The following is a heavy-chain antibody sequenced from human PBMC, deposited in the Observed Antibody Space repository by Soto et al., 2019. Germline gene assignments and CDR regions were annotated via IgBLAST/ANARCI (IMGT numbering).Heavy chain of an antibody. Sequence: ASVKVSCKASGYTFTSYDINWVRQATGQGLEWMGWMNPNSGNTGYAQKFQGRVTMTRNTSISTAYMELSSLRSEDTAVYYCAIELRITIFGVVIPPLDYWGQGTLVTVS. D-gene: IGHD3-3*01. CDR2: MNPNSGNT. J-gene: IGHJ4*02. CDR3: AIELRITIFGVVIPPLDY. V-gene: IGHV1-8*01. CDR1: GYTFTSYD.